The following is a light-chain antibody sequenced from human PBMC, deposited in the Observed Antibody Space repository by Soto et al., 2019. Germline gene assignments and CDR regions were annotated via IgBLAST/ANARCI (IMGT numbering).Light chain of an antibody. V-gene: IGKV1-39*01. Sequence: EIQMPQSPSSLSASVGDRVTITCRASQNITSHLNWSQQKPVKAPKLLIFAASILHSGVPSRFTGSGSGTDFTLTTGSLPPDDYALYYCQKSFRTRTFGQGTKVEIK. J-gene: IGKJ1*01. CDR2: AAS. CDR1: QNITSH. CDR3: QKSFRTRT.